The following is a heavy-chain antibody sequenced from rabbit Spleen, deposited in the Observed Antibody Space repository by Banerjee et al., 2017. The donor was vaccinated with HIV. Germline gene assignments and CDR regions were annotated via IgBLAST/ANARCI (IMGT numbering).Heavy chain of an antibody. D-gene: IGHD8-1*01. J-gene: IGHJ6*01. CDR3: ARDTGTSFSTYGMDL. V-gene: IGHV1S45*01. CDR1: GFSFSNKAV. CDR2: IAAVSSGDT. Sequence: EQLEESGGGLVQPGGSLKLSCTASGFSFSNKAVMCWVRQAPGKGLEWIACIAAVSSGDTYSATWAKGRFTISKTSSTTVILQMTSLTAADTATYFCARDTGTSFSTYGMDLWGQGTLVTVS.